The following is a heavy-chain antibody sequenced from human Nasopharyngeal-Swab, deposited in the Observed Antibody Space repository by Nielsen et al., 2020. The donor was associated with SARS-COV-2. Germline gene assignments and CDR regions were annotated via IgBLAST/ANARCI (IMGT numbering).Heavy chain of an antibody. D-gene: IGHD2-21*01. CDR2: ISYDGSNK. CDR3: ARDRWGWLPIGDAFDI. Sequence: GESLKISCAASGFTFSSYGMHWVRQAPGRGLEWVAVISYDGSNKYYADSVKGRFTISRDNSKNTLYLQMNSLRAEDTAVYYCARDRWGWLPIGDAFDIWGQGTMVTVSS. J-gene: IGHJ3*02. V-gene: IGHV3-30*03. CDR1: GFTFSSYG.